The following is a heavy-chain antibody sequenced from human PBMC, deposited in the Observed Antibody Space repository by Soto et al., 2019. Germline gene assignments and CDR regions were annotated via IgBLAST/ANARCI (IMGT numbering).Heavy chain of an antibody. CDR1: GYTFTSYA. CDR2: INAGNGNT. J-gene: IGHJ5*02. D-gene: IGHD3-3*01. V-gene: IGHV1-3*01. Sequence: QVQLVQSGAEVKKPGASVKVSCKASGYTFTSYAMHWLRQAPGQRLEWMGWINAGNGNTKYSQKVQGRVTITRDTYASTAYMELSSRRSEDTAVYYCSRGPQCVLLFLEWCGSFDPLGQGTLVTVSS. CDR3: SRGPQCVLLFLEWCGSFDP.